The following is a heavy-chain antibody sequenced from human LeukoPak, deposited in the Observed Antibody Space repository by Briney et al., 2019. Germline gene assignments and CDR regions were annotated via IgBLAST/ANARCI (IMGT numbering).Heavy chain of an antibody. J-gene: IGHJ4*02. D-gene: IGHD1-26*01. CDR1: GGSISSSSYH. Sequence: PSETLSLTCTVSGGSISSSSYHWGWIRQPPGKGLEWIGSIYYSGSTYYNPSLKSRVTIPVDTSKNQFSLKLSSVTAADTAVYYCARHIVGATMRIDYWGQGTLVTVSS. CDR2: IYYSGST. V-gene: IGHV4-39*01. CDR3: ARHIVGATMRIDY.